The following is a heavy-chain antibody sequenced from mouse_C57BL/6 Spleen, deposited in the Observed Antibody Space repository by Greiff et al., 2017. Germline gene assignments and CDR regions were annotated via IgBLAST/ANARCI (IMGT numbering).Heavy chain of an antibody. Sequence: EVQRVESGGDLVKPGGSLKLSCAASGFTFSSYGMSWVRQTPDKRLEWVATISSGGSYTYYPDTVKGRFTISRDNAKNTLYLQMSSLKSEDTAMYYCARHGGAGTYFDYWGQGTTLTVSS. V-gene: IGHV5-6*01. J-gene: IGHJ2*01. CDR1: GFTFSSYG. CDR3: ARHGGAGTYFDY. D-gene: IGHD4-1*01. CDR2: ISSGGSYT.